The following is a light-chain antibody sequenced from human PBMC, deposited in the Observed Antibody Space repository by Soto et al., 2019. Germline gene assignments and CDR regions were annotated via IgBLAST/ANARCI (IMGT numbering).Light chain of an antibody. CDR2: SNY. V-gene: IGLV1-44*01. J-gene: IGLJ1*01. CDR3: SAWDASLNGYV. CDR1: SSNIGSKT. Sequence: QSVLTQPPSASGTPGQGLTISCSGSSSNIGSKTVNWYQQLPGTAPKLLIYSNYQRPSGVPDRFSGSKSGTSASLAISGLQSEDEADYYCSAWDASLNGYVFGTGTKSPS.